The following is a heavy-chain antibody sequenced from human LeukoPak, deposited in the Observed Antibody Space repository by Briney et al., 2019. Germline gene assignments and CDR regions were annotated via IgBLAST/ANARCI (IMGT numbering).Heavy chain of an antibody. D-gene: IGHD6-13*01. V-gene: IGHV4-61*01. Sequence: SETLSLTCTVSGGSVSSGRYYWSWIRQPPGKGLEWIGYVYYSGSTNYSPSLKSRVTISLDTSENQFSLKLSSVTAADTAVYYCARDGAAAGISGVDVWGQGTTVTVSS. CDR1: GGSVSSGRYY. CDR2: VYYSGST. J-gene: IGHJ6*02. CDR3: ARDGAAAGISGVDV.